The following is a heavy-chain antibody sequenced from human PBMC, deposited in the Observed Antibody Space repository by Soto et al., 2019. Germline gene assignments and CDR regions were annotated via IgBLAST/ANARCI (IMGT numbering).Heavy chain of an antibody. CDR1: GFVFSTYG. D-gene: IGHD3-22*01. J-gene: IGHJ4*02. CDR3: ARARYESSGYYFDL. CDR2: IWYDGTNK. V-gene: IGHV3-33*01. Sequence: GSLRLSCAASGFVFSTYGMHWVRQAPGKGPEWVAVIWYDGTNKYYADSVKGRFSISRDNSKNTLYLQMNSLRVEDTAVYYCARARYESSGYYFDLWGQGTLVTVSS.